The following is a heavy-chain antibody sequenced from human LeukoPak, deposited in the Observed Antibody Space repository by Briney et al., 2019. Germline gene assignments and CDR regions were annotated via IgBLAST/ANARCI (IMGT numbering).Heavy chain of an antibody. V-gene: IGHV1-2*02. D-gene: IGHD3-10*01. Sequence: GASVKVSCKASGYTFTGYYMHWVRQAPGQGLECMGWINPNSGGTNYAQKFQGRVTMTRDTSISTAYMELSRLRSDDTAVYYCARQTDTTTVRVDYWGQGTLVTVSS. CDR3: ARQTDTTTVRVDY. CDR2: INPNSGGT. J-gene: IGHJ4*02. CDR1: GYTFTGYY.